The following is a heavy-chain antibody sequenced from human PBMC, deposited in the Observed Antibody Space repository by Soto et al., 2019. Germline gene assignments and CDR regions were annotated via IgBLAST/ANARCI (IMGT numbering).Heavy chain of an antibody. CDR2: MNPNSGNT. CDR3: YTLAYYYGMDV. J-gene: IGHJ6*02. CDR1: GYTFTSFD. D-gene: IGHD4-4*01. Sequence: QVQLVQSGAEVKKPGASVKVSCKASGYTFTSFDINWVRQATGQGLEWMGRMNPNSGNTGYAQKFQGRVTMTRNTSISTAYMELSSLRSEDTAVYYCYTLAYYYGMDVWGQGTTVTVSS. V-gene: IGHV1-8*01.